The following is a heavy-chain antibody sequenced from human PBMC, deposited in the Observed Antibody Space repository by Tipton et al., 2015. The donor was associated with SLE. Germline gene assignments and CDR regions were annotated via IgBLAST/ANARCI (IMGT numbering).Heavy chain of an antibody. J-gene: IGHJ6*02. Sequence: TLSLTCTVSGGSISSSSYYWGWVRQPPGKGLEWIGTMYYSGSTHYNPSLKSRVTISVDTSKKQFSLKLSSVTAADTAMYYCGRGATTWRGAVYGMDVWGQGTTVTVSS. CDR1: GGSISSSSYY. D-gene: IGHD1-1*01. CDR2: MYYSGST. V-gene: IGHV4-39*07. CDR3: GRGATTWRGAVYGMDV.